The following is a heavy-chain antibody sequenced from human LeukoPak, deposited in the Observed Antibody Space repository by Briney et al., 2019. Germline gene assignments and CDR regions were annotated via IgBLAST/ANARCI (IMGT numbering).Heavy chain of an antibody. Sequence: ASVKVSCKASGGTFSSYAISWVRQAPGQGLEWMGRIIPIFGTANYAQKFQGRVTITTDESTSTAYMELSSLRAEDTALHYCAGGQGGRYGDYENVDYWGQGTLVTVSS. CDR3: AGGQGGRYGDYENVDY. V-gene: IGHV1-69*05. D-gene: IGHD4-17*01. CDR1: GGTFSSYA. CDR2: IIPIFGTA. J-gene: IGHJ4*02.